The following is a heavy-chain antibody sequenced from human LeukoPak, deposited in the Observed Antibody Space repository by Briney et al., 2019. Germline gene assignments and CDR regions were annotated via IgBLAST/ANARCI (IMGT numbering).Heavy chain of an antibody. CDR3: AKDKPAYYSGRRGPLLYFDY. V-gene: IGHV3-23*01. Sequence: GGSLRLSCAASGFNFNDAAMTWVRQAPWKGLEWVSLIASSGRNTYYTDSVRGRFTISRDNSKNTLYLQMNSLRAEDTAVYYCAKDKPAYYSGRRGPLLYFDYWGQGTLVTVSS. CDR2: IASSGRNT. CDR1: GFNFNDAA. D-gene: IGHD1-26*01. J-gene: IGHJ4*02.